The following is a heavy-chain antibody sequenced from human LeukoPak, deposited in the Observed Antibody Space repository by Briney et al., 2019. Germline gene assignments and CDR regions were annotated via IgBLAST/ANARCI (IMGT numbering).Heavy chain of an antibody. CDR3: ARTLTTGGWWFDP. V-gene: IGHV1-3*01. CDR1: GYTFTSYA. J-gene: IGHJ5*02. CDR2: INAGNGNT. Sequence: AAVTVSCKASGYTFTSYAMHWVRQAPGQRREWMGWINAGNGNTKYSQKFQGRVTITRDTSASTAYMELSSLRSEDTAVYYCARTLTTGGWWFDPWGQGTLVTVSS. D-gene: IGHD3-22*01.